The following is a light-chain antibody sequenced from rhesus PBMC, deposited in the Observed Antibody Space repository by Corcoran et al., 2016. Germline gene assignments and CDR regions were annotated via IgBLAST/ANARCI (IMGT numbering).Light chain of an antibody. Sequence: DVLMTQSPLALPISPGQPASISCRSSQSLIHHNGNTYLSWIQQKPGQPPRLLIYKISTRFSGVPDRFSGSGAGIGFTLRIGRVEADDIGIYYCMQYTHIPYSFGQGTKVEIK. CDR3: MQYTHIPYS. CDR1: QSLIHHNGNTY. CDR2: KIS. V-gene: IGKV2-65*01. J-gene: IGKJ2*01.